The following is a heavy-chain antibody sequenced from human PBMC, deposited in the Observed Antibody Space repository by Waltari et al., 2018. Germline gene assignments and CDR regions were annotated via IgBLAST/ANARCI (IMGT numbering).Heavy chain of an antibody. D-gene: IGHD1-26*01. J-gene: IGHJ4*02. V-gene: IGHV4-31*03. Sequence: QVQLQESGPGLVKPSQTLSLTCTVSGGSISSGAYYWGWIRQHPGKGLEWIGYIFYSGSTYYNPSLKSRVTISVDTSKNQFSLQLSSVTAADTAVYYCARGEDMGASLYYFDYWGQGTLVTVSS. CDR3: ARGEDMGASLYYFDY. CDR1: GGSISSGAYY. CDR2: IFYSGST.